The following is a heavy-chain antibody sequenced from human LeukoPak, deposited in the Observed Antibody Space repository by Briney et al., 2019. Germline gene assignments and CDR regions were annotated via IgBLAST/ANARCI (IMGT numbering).Heavy chain of an antibody. CDR3: ARDCSGGSCYGAFDI. V-gene: IGHV4-30-4*01. D-gene: IGHD2-15*01. CDR1: GASIRSGDYY. CDR2: IYDSGST. J-gene: IGHJ3*02. Sequence: SQTLSLTCTVSGASIRSGDYYWSWLRQPPGKGLEWIGYIYDSGSTYYNPSLKSRITISVDTSEDRFSLKLSSVTATDTAVYYCARDCSGGSCYGAFDIWGQGTMVTVSS.